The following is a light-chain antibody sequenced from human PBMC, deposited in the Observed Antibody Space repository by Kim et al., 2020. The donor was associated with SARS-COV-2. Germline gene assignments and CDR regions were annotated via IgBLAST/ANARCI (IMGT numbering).Light chain of an antibody. CDR2: EVN. J-gene: IGLJ1*01. CDR3: TSYAGSNNLDV. V-gene: IGLV2-8*01. Sequence: QSVLTQPPSASGSPGQSVTISCTGTSSDIGAYKYVSWYQQHPGKALKLMIYEVNRRPSGVPDRFSGSKSGNTASLTVSGLQAEDEADYYCTSYAGSNNLDVFGTGTKVTVL. CDR1: SSDIGAYKY.